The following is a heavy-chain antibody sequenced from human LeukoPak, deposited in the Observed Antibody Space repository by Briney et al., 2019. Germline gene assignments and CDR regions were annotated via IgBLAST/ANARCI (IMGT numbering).Heavy chain of an antibody. CDR3: ARSALGRDAFDI. CDR2: IYYSGRT. Sequence: SETLSLTCTVSGGSVRSGSYYWNWIRQPPEKGLEWIGYIYYSGRTDYNPSLKSRVTISVDTSKNLFSLKLSPVTAADTAVYYCARSALGRDAFDIWGQGTMVTVSS. CDR1: GGSVRSGSYY. J-gene: IGHJ3*02. D-gene: IGHD1-26*01. V-gene: IGHV4-61*03.